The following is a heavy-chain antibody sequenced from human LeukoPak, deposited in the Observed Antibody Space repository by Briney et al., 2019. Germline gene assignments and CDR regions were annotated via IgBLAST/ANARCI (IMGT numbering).Heavy chain of an antibody. CDR3: ARDKALLKGLVLYNFDY. J-gene: IGHJ4*02. CDR2: INPSSGST. D-gene: IGHD6-19*01. V-gene: IGHV1-46*01. Sequence: GASVKVSCKASGYTFTNYYIHWVRQAPGQGLEWMGIINPSSGSTRYAQKFQGRVTMTRDTSTSTVYMELSSLRSEGTAVYYCARDKALLKGLVLYNFDYWGQGTLVTVSS. CDR1: GYTFTNYY.